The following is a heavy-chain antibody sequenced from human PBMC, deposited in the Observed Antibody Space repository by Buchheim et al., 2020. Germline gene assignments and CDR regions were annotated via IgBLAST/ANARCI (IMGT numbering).Heavy chain of an antibody. J-gene: IGHJ6*02. Sequence: QVQLVESGGGVVQPGRSLRLSCAASEFAFSFYGMHWVRQAPGKGLEWVAVISYDGTNKYYADSVKGRFTVSRDNSKKTLYLQMNSLRAEDTAVYYCAKDVEGGGNFGGENYYYYYGMDVWGQGT. CDR2: ISYDGTNK. CDR3: AKDVEGGGNFGGENYYYYYGMDV. V-gene: IGHV3-30*18. CDR1: EFAFSFYG. D-gene: IGHD4-23*01.